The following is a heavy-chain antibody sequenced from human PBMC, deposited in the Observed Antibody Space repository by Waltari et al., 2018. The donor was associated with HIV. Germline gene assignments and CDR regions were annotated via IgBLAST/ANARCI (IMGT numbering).Heavy chain of an antibody. CDR2: ISWNSGDI. D-gene: IGHD3-3*01. CDR3: VKDGASTIFGVLNGMDV. V-gene: IGHV3-9*01. J-gene: IGHJ6*02. CDR1: GITFDDYA. Sequence: SGGGSVQPGRSLRLSCTASGITFDDYAMHWVRQPPGKGLEWVSGISWNSGDIAYADSVKGRFTISRDNTKNSLFLQMNSVRVEDTALYYCVKDGASTIFGVLNGMDVWGQGTTVTVSS.